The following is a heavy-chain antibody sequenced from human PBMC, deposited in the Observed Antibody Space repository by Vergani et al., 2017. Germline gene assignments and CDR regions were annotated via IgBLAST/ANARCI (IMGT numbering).Heavy chain of an antibody. V-gene: IGHV3-7*01. D-gene: IGHD1-26*01. CDR2: VKQDGSEK. Sequence: EVPLVESGGGLVQPGGSLRLSCAASGFTFSSYWLSWVRQAPGKGLEWVANVKQDGSEKYYVDSVKGRFTISRDNAKNSLYLQMNSLRAEDTAVYYCARMRIGGGQHWFDPWGQGTMVTVSS. J-gene: IGHJ5*02. CDR1: GFTFSSYW. CDR3: ARMRIGGGQHWFDP.